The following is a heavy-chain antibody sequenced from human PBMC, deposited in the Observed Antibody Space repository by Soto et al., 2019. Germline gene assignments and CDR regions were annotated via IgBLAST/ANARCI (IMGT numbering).Heavy chain of an antibody. CDR3: ARWVMYYYDSSGYYYGNNAFDI. CDR2: IIPIFGTA. V-gene: IGHV1-69*13. Sequence: GASVKVSCKASGGTFSSYAISWVRQAPGQGLEWMGGIIPIFGTANYAQKFKGRVTITADESTSTAYMELSSLRSEDTAVYNRARWVMYYYDSSGYYYGNNAFDIWGQGTMVTVSS. D-gene: IGHD3-22*01. CDR1: GGTFSSYA. J-gene: IGHJ3*02.